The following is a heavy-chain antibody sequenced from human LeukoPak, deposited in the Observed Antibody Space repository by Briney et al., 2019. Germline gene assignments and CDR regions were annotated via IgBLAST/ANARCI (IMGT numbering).Heavy chain of an antibody. CDR1: GFTFSSNY. CDR2: IYSGGST. J-gene: IGHJ4*02. V-gene: IGHV3-66*02. D-gene: IGHD2-2*01. CDR3: ARGHQGDFDY. Sequence: GGSLRLSCAASGFTFSSNYMSWVRQAPGKGLEGVSVIYSGGSTYYADSVKGRFTITRDNSKNTLYLQMNSLRAEDTAVYYCARGHQGDFDYWGQGTLVTVSS.